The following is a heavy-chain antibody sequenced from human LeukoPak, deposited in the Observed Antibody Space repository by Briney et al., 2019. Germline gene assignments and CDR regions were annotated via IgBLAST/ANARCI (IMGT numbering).Heavy chain of an antibody. CDR3: ARVQASYYDFWSGYYYFDY. CDR2: IKQDGSEK. J-gene: IGHJ4*02. V-gene: IGHV3-7*01. Sequence: GGSLRLSCAASGFTFSDYYMSWVRQAPGKGLEWVANIKQDGSEKYYVDSVKGRFTISRDNAKNSLYLQMNSLRAEDTAVYYCARVQASYYDFWSGYYYFDYWGQGTLVTVSS. CDR1: GFTFSDYY. D-gene: IGHD3-3*01.